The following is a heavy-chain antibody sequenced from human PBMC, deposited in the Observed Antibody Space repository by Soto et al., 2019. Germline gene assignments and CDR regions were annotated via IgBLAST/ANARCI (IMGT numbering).Heavy chain of an antibody. J-gene: IGHJ4*02. Sequence: GGSLRLSCAASGVSFSRYAMSWVRQGPGKGLEWVSDSSSSSTKIYYADSVKGRFTISSDNAKNSLYLEMNSLRDEDTAVFYCASHYDMWSGYLSPVDYWGQGTLVTVSS. V-gene: IGHV3-21*04. CDR1: GVSFSRYA. CDR2: SSSSSTKI. CDR3: ASHYDMWSGYLSPVDY. D-gene: IGHD3-3*01.